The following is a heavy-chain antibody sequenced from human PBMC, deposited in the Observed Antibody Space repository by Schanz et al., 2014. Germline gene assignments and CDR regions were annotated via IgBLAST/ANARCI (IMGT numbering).Heavy chain of an antibody. CDR3: ARGIITMVRGGDVGAFDI. CDR1: GFTFSSYG. D-gene: IGHD3-10*01. CDR2: IWYDGSNK. V-gene: IGHV3-33*01. J-gene: IGHJ3*02. Sequence: QVQLVESGGGVVQPGRSLRLSCAASGFTFSSYGMHWVRQAPGKGLEWVAIIWYDGSNKYYADSVQGRFTISRDNSKNALYLQMDSLRAEDTAVYYCARGIITMVRGGDVGAFDIWGQGTMVTVSS.